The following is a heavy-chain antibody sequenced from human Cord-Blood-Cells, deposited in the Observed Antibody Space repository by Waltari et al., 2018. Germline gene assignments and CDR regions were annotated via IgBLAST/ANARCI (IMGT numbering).Heavy chain of an antibody. CDR1: AFTFSNAW. CDR2: IKRKADCGTT. V-gene: IGHV3-15*01. CDR3: TPDPDY. Sequence: EVQLVESGGGLVKPGWSLRLSCAASAFTFSNAWLGWVREAPGKGLEGVGRIKRKADCGTTDYAAPVKGRCTISRDDSKNTLYLKMNSLKPEDTGVYYCTPDPDYWGQGTLVTVSS. J-gene: IGHJ4*02.